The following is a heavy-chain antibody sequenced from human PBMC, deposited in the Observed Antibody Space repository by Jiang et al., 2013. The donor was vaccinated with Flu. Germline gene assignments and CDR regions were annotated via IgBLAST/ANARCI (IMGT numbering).Heavy chain of an antibody. CDR2: IDPSDSYI. J-gene: IGHJ4*02. Sequence: YWISWVRQMSGKGLEWMGRIDPSDSYINYSPSFQGHVTISADKSISTAYLQWSSLKASDTAMYYCALTIAVAGNYFDYWGQGTLVTVSS. V-gene: IGHV5-10-1*01. CDR1: YW. CDR3: ALTIAVAGNYFDY. D-gene: IGHD6-19*01.